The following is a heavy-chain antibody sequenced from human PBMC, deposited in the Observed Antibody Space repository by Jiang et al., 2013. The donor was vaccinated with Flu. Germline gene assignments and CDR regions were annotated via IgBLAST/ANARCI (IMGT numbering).Heavy chain of an antibody. J-gene: IGHJ6*03. CDR2: IVVGSGNT. CDR3: AAAPHYQLEGHQFYHYYYMDV. CDR1: GFTFVNSA. V-gene: IGHV1-58*01. Sequence: EVKKPGTSVKVSCKASGFTFVNSAVQWVRQARGQRLEWIGWIVVGSGNTNYAQKFQERVTITRDMSTATAYMELSSLKSGDTAVYYCAAAPHYQLEGHQFYHYYYMDVWGKGTTVTVSS. D-gene: IGHD2-2*01.